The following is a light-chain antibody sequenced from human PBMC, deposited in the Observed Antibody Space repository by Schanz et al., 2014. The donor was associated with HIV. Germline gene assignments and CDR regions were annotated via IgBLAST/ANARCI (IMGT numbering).Light chain of an antibody. V-gene: IGKV3-11*01. CDR3: QQRSNWRFT. J-gene: IGKJ3*01. CDR2: DAS. Sequence: EIVLTQSPGTLSLSPGERATLSCRASQSVDNSLAWYQQKPGQAPRLLIYDASNRATGIPARFSGSGSGTDFTLTISSLEPEDFAVYYCQQRSNWRFTFGPGTKVDIK. CDR1: QSVDNS.